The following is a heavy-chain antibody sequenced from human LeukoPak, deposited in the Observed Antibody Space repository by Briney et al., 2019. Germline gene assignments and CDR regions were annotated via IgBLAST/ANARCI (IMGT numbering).Heavy chain of an antibody. J-gene: IGHJ6*02. D-gene: IGHD3-3*01. CDR2: IYPGDSDT. Sequence: PGESLKISCKGSGYSFTSYWIGWVRQMPGKGLEWMGIIYPGDSDTRYSPSFQGQVTISADKSTSTAYLQWSSLKASDTAMYYCARSPPYYDFWSGYYPRYYYYGMDVWGQGTTVTVSS. V-gene: IGHV5-51*01. CDR3: ARSPPYYDFWSGYYPRYYYYGMDV. CDR1: GYSFTSYW.